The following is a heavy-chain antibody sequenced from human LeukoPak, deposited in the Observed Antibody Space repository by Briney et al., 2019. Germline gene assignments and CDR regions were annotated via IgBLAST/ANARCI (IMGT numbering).Heavy chain of an antibody. CDR1: GYTFSSFT. CDR3: GRGIDYSSGPDY. V-gene: IGHV3-23*01. D-gene: IGHD6-19*01. J-gene: IGHJ4*02. CDR2: ISASGSSA. Sequence: GGSLRLSCAASGYTFSSFTLSWVRQAPGKGLEWVSVISASGSSAYYVDSVKGRFTMSRDNSKNTLYLQMNSLRAEDTAVYYCGRGIDYSSGPDYWGQGTLVTVSS.